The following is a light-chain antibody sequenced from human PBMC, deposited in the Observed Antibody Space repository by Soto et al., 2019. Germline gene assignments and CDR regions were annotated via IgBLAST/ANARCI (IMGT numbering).Light chain of an antibody. CDR3: QQYEAVPHT. CDR2: DAS. J-gene: IGKJ2*01. V-gene: IGKV1-33*01. CDR1: QAISNY. Sequence: DIQMTQSPSSLSASVGDRVTITCQASQAISNYLNWYQQKPGKAPKLLIFDASNVETGVPSRFSGSGSGTHFTFTIRSLQAEDIATYYCQQYEAVPHTFGQGTKMEIK.